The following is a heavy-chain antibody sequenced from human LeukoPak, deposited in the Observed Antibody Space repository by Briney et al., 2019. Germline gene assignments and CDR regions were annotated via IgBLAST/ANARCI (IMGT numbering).Heavy chain of an antibody. CDR3: AREDREEVGVYFDY. V-gene: IGHV3-30*04. D-gene: IGHD3-16*01. CDR2: ISYDENGK. J-gene: IGHJ4*02. CDR1: GFAFSRYT. Sequence: GRSLRLSCAAFGFAFSRYTIHWVRQAPGKGLERVAVISYDENGKYYADSVKGRFTLSRGNSQNTVSLQMNSLRAEDTAVYYCAREDREEVGVYFDYWGQGSLVIVSS.